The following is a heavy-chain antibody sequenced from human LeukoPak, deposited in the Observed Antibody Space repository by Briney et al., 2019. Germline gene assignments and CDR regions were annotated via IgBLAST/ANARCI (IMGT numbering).Heavy chain of an antibody. CDR1: GGTISRYY. Sequence: SETLSLTCTVSGGTISRYYWSWIRQPPGKGLEWIAYIDYSGSTNYNPSLKSRLTISLDASKNQFSLKLSSVTAADTAVYYCARDRRRDLLHAFDTWGQGTMVTVSS. V-gene: IGHV4-59*01. CDR2: IDYSGST. CDR3: ARDRRRDLLHAFDT. D-gene: IGHD1-26*01. J-gene: IGHJ3*02.